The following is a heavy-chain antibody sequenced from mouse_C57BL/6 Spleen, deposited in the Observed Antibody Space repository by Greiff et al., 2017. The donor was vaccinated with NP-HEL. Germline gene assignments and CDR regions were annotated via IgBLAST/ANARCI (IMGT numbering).Heavy chain of an antibody. V-gene: IGHV1-54*01. CDR2: INPGSGGT. CDR1: GYAFTNYL. D-gene: IGHD3-1*01. J-gene: IGHJ2*01. CDR3: ARSRSNYFDY. Sequence: VKLQQSGAELVRPGTSVKVSCKASGYAFTNYLIEWVKQRPGQGLEWIGVINPGSGGTNYNEKFKGKATLTADKSSSTAYMQLSSLTSEDSAVYFCARSRSNYFDYWGQGTTLTVSS.